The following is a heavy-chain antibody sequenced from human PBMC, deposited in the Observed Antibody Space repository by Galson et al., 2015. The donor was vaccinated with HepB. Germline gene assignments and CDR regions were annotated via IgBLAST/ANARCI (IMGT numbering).Heavy chain of an antibody. CDR1: GFSFSNYA. J-gene: IGHJ4*02. V-gene: IGHV3-23*01. D-gene: IGHD3-22*01. CDR2: ISGSGINT. CDR3: AKDFQTYYMDSSGYHDY. Sequence: SLRLSCAASGFSFSNYAMSWVRQAPGKGLEWVSGISGSGINTYYADSVKGRFTISRDNSKNILYLQMNSLRVEDTAIYSCAKDFQTYYMDSSGYHDYWGQGTQVTVSS.